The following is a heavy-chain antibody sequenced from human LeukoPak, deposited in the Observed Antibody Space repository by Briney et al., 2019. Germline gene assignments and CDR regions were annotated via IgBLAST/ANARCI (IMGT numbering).Heavy chain of an antibody. CDR2: INPNSGGT. J-gene: IGHJ4*02. D-gene: IGHD3-16*02. CDR1: GYTFTGYY. CDR3: ARVQFTPPSIYPFDY. V-gene: IGHV1-2*02. Sequence: GAVKVSCKASGYTFTGYYMHWVRQAPGQGLEWMGWINPNSGGTNYAQKFQGRVTITRDTSISTAYMELSSLRSDDTAVYYCARVQFTPPSIYPFDYWVEGTLILVSS.